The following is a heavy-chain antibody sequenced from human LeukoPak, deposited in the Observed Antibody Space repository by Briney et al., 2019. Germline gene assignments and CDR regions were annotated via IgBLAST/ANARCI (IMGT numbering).Heavy chain of an antibody. CDR3: ARLNARYSNSGYACDY. V-gene: IGHV4-59*08. CDR2: IYSSGTT. J-gene: IGHJ4*02. Sequence: SETLSLTCTVSGGSISSYYWSWIRQPPGKGLEWIGHIYSSGTTNYNPSLKSRVSISVDTSKKQFSLMLSSVTAADTAVYYCARLNARYSNSGYACDYWGQGALVTVSS. D-gene: IGHD6-13*01. CDR1: GGSISSYY.